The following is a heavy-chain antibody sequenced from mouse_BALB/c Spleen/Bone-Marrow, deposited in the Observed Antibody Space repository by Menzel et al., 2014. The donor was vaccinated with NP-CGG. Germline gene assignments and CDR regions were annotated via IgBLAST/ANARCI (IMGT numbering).Heavy chain of an antibody. CDR1: GFSLTSYG. D-gene: IGHD2-2*01. J-gene: IGHJ3*01. Sequence: VQLQQSGPGLVQPSQSLSITCIVSGFSLTSYGVHWVRQSPGKGLEWLGVIWRGGSTDYNAAFMSRLSITKDNSKSQVFFKMNSLQADDTTIYYCATDYYGYDDGFAYWGQGTLVTVSA. CDR3: ATDYYGYDDGFAY. CDR2: IWRGGST. V-gene: IGHV2-5*01.